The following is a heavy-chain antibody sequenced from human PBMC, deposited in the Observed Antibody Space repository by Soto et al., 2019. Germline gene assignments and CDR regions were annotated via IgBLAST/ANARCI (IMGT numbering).Heavy chain of an antibody. V-gene: IGHV1-69*06. D-gene: IGHD2-2*02. Sequence: AVKVSCKVSGSRFSNYVIAWVRQAPGHGLEWLGRIIPIFNSTKYAQSFQGRVTITADKSTSTASLELSSLRSDDTAVYYCAREGRGKKAGYNGLVSLGYWGQGTLVTVSS. CDR3: AREGRGKKAGYNGLVSLGY. J-gene: IGHJ4*02. CDR1: GSRFSNYV. CDR2: IIPIFNST.